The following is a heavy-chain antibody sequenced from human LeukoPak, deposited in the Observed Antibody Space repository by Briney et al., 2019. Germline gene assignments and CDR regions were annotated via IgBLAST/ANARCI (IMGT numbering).Heavy chain of an antibody. V-gene: IGHV4-59*01. J-gene: IGHJ4*02. CDR1: GGSISSYY. CDR3: ASSFGYSSGWRFDY. Sequence: SETLSLTCTVSGGSISSYYWSSIRQPPGKGLEWIGYIYYSGSTKYNPSLKSRVTISVDTSKNQFSLKLSSVTAADTAVYYCASSFGYSSGWRFDYWGQGTLVTVSS. CDR2: IYYSGST. D-gene: IGHD6-19*01.